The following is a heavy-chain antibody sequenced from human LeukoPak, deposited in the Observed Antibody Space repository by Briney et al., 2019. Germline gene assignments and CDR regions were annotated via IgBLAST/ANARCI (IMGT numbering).Heavy chain of an antibody. V-gene: IGHV3-21*01. CDR2: VSSGSNYI. J-gene: IGHJ6*02. D-gene: IGHD4-17*01. CDR1: GFTFNTYS. CDR3: ARGDYGDYISPLYYYYGMDV. Sequence: GGSLRLSCAAFGFTFNTYSMNWVRQAPGKGLEWVSSVSSGSNYIYYGDSVKGRFTISRDNAMNSLYLQMNSLRADDTAVYYCARGDYGDYISPLYYYYGMDVWGQGTTVSVSS.